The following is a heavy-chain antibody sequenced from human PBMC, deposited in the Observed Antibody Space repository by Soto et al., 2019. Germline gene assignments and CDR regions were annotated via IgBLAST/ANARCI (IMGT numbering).Heavy chain of an antibody. CDR1: GGSFSGYY. J-gene: IGHJ5*02. Sequence: SETLSLTCAVYGGSFSGYYWSWIRQPPGKGLEWIGEINHSGSTNYNPSLKSRVTISVDTSKNQFSLKLSSVTAADTAVYYCARRSLTIFGVVTNWFDPWGQGPLVPVS. CDR2: INHSGST. V-gene: IGHV4-34*01. D-gene: IGHD3-3*01. CDR3: ARRSLTIFGVVTNWFDP.